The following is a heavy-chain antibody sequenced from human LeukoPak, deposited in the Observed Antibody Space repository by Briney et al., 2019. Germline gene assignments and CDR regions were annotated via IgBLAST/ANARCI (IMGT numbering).Heavy chain of an antibody. D-gene: IGHD6-6*01. Sequence: QPGGSLRLSCTASGFTFGDYAMSWVRQAPGKGLEWVGFIRSKAYGGTTEYAASVKGRFTISRDDSKSIAYLQMNSLKTEDTAVYYCTRDKSIAALAPVVADYWGQGTLVTVSS. V-gene: IGHV3-49*04. CDR1: GFTFGDYA. CDR2: IRSKAYGGTT. J-gene: IGHJ4*02. CDR3: TRDKSIAALAPVVADY.